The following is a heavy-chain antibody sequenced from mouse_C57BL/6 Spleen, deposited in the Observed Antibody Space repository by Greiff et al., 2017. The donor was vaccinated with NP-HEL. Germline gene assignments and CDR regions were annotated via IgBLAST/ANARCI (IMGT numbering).Heavy chain of an antibody. CDR2: IRSKSNNYAT. CDR1: GFSFNTYA. CDR3: VRDYYGSNVMDY. V-gene: IGHV10-1*01. D-gene: IGHD1-1*01. J-gene: IGHJ4*01. Sequence: EVQVVESGGGLVQPKGSLKLSCAASGFSFNTYAMNWVRQAPGKGLEWVARIRSKSNNYATYYADSVKDRFTISRDDSESMLYLQMNNLKTEDTAMYYCVRDYYGSNVMDYWGQGTSVTVSS.